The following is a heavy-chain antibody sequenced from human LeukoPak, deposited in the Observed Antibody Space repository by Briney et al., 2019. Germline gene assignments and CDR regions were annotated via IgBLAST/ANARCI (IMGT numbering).Heavy chain of an antibody. CDR1: GFSFSSYA. CDR2: IRYDGSNK. D-gene: IGHD6-13*01. Sequence: PGGSLRLSCAASGFSFSSYAMTWVRQAPGKGLEWVAFIRYDGSNKYYADSVKGRFTISRDNSKNTLYLQMNSLRAEDTAVYYCAKAPGSSWYWAYYFDYWGQGTLVTVSS. J-gene: IGHJ4*02. V-gene: IGHV3-30*02. CDR3: AKAPGSSWYWAYYFDY.